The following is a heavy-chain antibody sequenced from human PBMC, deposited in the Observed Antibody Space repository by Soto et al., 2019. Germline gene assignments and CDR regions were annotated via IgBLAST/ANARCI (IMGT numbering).Heavy chain of an antibody. J-gene: IGHJ4*02. V-gene: IGHV1-69*06. Sequence: QVQLVQSGAEVKKPGSSVKVYCKASGGTFSSYAISWVRQAPGQGLEWMGGIIPIFGTANYAQKFQGRVTITADKSTSTVYMYLSSLRSEDKAVYYCARSTRGYCSGGSCYSLGDYWGQGTLVTVSS. D-gene: IGHD2-15*01. CDR1: GGTFSSYA. CDR3: ARSTRGYCSGGSCYSLGDY. CDR2: IIPIFGTA.